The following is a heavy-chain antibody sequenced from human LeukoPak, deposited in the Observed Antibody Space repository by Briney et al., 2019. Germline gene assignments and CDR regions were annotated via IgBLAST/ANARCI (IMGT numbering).Heavy chain of an antibody. Sequence: GGSLRLSCAASGFTFSNAWMSWVRQAPGKGLEWVANIKQDGSDKYYVDSVKGRFTISRDNAKNSLHLQMNSLRAEDTAVYYCARGLGVKAFDIWGQGTMVTVSS. V-gene: IGHV3-7*01. D-gene: IGHD1-26*01. CDR1: GFTFSNAW. J-gene: IGHJ3*02. CDR2: IKQDGSDK. CDR3: ARGLGVKAFDI.